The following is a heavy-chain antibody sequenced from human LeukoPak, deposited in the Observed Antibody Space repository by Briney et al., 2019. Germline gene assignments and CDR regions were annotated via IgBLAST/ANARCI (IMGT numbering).Heavy chain of an antibody. D-gene: IGHD6-13*01. CDR1: GFTFNSYG. Sequence: GGSVRLSCAASGFTFNSYGMHWVRQAPGKGLEWVAFIRFDGSNKYYADSVKGRFTISRDISKNTLYLQMNSLRAEDTALYYCAKVRTIAATATFDYWGQGTLVTVSS. V-gene: IGHV3-30*02. J-gene: IGHJ4*02. CDR3: AKVRTIAATATFDY. CDR2: IRFDGSNK.